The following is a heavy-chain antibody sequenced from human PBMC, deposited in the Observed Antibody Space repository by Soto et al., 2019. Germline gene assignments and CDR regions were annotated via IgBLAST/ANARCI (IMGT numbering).Heavy chain of an antibody. CDR1: GFTFSSSS. V-gene: IGHV1-58*01. Sequence: ASVKVSCKASGFTFSSSSVQWVRQARGQGLEWIGWIVVDSGDTNFAQKFHERVTITRDMSTSTAYMELRRLTSEDTAVYYCSAERLLYAMDVWGQGTTVTVSS. CDR2: IVVDSGDT. CDR3: SAERLLYAMDV. J-gene: IGHJ6*02.